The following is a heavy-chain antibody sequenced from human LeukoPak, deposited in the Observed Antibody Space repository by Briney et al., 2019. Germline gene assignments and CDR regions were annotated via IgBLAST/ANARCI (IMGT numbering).Heavy chain of an antibody. V-gene: IGHV4-39*07. CDR3: ARDRFGGSSMDV. CDR1: GGSISRSSYY. Sequence: PSETLSLTCTVSGGSISRSSYYWGWIRQPPGKGLEWIASIYYSGSTSYNPSLKSRVTISVDTSKNQFSLKLSSVTAADTAVYYCARDRFGGSSMDVWGKGTTVTVSS. CDR2: IYYSGST. D-gene: IGHD3-16*01. J-gene: IGHJ6*03.